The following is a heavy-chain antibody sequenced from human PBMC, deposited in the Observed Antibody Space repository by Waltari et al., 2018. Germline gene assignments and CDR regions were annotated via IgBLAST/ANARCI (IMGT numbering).Heavy chain of an antibody. D-gene: IGHD3-3*01. CDR3: ARNLEWYAHYYMDV. J-gene: IGHJ6*03. CDR1: GGTFSSYA. Sequence: QVQLVQSGAEVKKPGSSVKVSCKASGGTFSSYAISWVRQAPGKGLEWIGYIYYSGSTNYNPSLKSRVTISVDTSKNQFSLKLSSVTAADTAVYYCARNLEWYAHYYMDVWGKGTTVTVSS. V-gene: IGHV4-59*07. CDR2: IYYSGST.